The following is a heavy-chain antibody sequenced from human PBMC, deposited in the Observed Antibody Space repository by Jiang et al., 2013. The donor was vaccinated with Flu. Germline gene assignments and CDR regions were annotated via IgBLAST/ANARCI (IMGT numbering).Heavy chain of an antibody. CDR1: GGSISSSIYY. Sequence: GSGLVKPSETLSLTCTVSGGSISSSIYYWGWIRQPPGKGLEWIGIIFYSGSTYYNPSLKSRVTISVDTSTNQFSLNLSSMTAADTAVYYCVRHYNSGSYYVVPLFDYWGQGTLVTVSS. V-gene: IGHV4-39*01. CDR3: VRHYNSGSYYVVPLFDY. J-gene: IGHJ4*02. D-gene: IGHD1-26*01. CDR2: IFYSGST.